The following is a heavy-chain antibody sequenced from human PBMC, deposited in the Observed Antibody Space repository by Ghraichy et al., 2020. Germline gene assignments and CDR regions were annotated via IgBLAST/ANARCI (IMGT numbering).Heavy chain of an antibody. Sequence: SETLSLTCAVSGGSISSSNWWSWVRQPPGKGLEWIGEIYHSGSTNYNPSLKSRVTISVDKSKNQFSLKVSSVTAADTAVYYCARGWGYCTNGVCHNWFDPWGQGTLVTVSS. CDR3: ARGWGYCTNGVCHNWFDP. D-gene: IGHD2-8*01. J-gene: IGHJ5*02. CDR1: GGSISSSNW. CDR2: IYHSGST. V-gene: IGHV4-4*02.